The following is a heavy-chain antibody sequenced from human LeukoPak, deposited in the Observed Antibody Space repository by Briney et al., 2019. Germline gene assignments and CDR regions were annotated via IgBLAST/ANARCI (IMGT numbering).Heavy chain of an antibody. CDR1: GFTFSSYA. CDR2: ISYDGSNK. Sequence: GGSLRLSCAASGFTFSSYAMHGVRQAPGKGLEGVAVISYDGSNKYYADSVKGRFTISRDNSKNTLYLQMNSLRAEDTAVYYCARDLRTGDYFDYWGQGTLVTVSS. CDR3: ARDLRTGDYFDY. D-gene: IGHD3/OR15-3a*01. V-gene: IGHV3-30-3*01. J-gene: IGHJ4*02.